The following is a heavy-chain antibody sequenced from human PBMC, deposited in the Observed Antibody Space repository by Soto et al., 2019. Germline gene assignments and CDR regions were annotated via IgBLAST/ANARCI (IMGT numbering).Heavy chain of an antibody. V-gene: IGHV1-2*04. J-gene: IGHJ5*02. CDR1: GYTFTGYY. CDR2: INPNSGGT. Sequence: QVQLVQSGAEVKKPGASVKVSCKASGYTFTGYYMHWVRQAPGQGLEWMGWINPNSGGTNYAQKFQGWVTMTRDTSISTAYMELGRLRSDDTAVYYCARSKSGSSWAAVWVDPWGQGTLVTVSS. CDR3: ARSKSGSSWAAVWVDP. D-gene: IGHD6-13*01.